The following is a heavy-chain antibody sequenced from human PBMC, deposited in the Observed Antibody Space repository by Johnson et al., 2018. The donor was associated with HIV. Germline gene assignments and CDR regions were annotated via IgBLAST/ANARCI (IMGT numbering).Heavy chain of an antibody. CDR1: GFTFSDYY. J-gene: IGHJ3*02. CDR2: ISSSGSTI. Sequence: QVQLVESGGGLVKPGGSLRLSCAASGFTFSDYYMSWIRQAPGKGLEWVAYISSSGSTIYYAYSVKGRFTISRDNAKNSLYMQMNSLRAEDTAVYCCASAMYADDYGDYLFLAPRLDAFDIWGPGTIVTVSS. D-gene: IGHD4-17*01. CDR3: ASAMYADDYGDYLFLAPRLDAFDI. V-gene: IGHV3-11*04.